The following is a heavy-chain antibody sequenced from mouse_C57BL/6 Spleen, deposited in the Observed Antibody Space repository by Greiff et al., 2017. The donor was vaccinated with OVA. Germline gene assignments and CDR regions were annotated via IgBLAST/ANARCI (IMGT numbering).Heavy chain of an antibody. J-gene: IGHJ4*01. Sequence: EVQRVESGGGLVQPKGSLKLSCAASGFSFNTYAMNWVRQAPGKGLEWVARIRSKSNNYATYYADSVKDRVTISRDDSESMLYLQMNNLKTEDTAMYYCVRRAMDYWGQGTSVTVSS. CDR3: VRRAMDY. V-gene: IGHV10-1*01. CDR1: GFSFNTYA. CDR2: IRSKSNNYAT.